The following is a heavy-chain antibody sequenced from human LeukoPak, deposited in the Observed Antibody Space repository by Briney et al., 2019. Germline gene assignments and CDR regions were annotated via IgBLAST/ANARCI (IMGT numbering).Heavy chain of an antibody. CDR2: INPNSGGT. V-gene: IGHV1-2*02. D-gene: IGHD3-3*01. CDR3: ARGHYDFWSGSYYYYMDV. J-gene: IGHJ6*03. Sequence: GASVKVSCKASGYTFTGYYMHWVRQAPGQGLEWMGWINPNSGGTNYAQKFQGRVTMTRDTSISTAYMGLSRLRSDDTAVYYCARGHYDFWSGSYYYYMDVWGKGTTVTVSS. CDR1: GYTFTGYY.